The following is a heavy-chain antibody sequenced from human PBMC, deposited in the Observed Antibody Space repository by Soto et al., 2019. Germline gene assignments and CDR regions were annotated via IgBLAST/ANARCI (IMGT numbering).Heavy chain of an antibody. CDR3: AREDDGGDSLDV. CDR1: GGSISSGGYY. J-gene: IGHJ6*02. V-gene: IGHV4-31*03. CDR2: IYYSGST. Sequence: TLSLTCTVSGGSISSGGYYWSWIRQHPGKGLEWIGYIYYSGSTYYNPSLKSRVTISVDTSKNQFSLKLSSVTAADTAVYYCAREDDGGDSLDVWGQGTTVTVSS. D-gene: IGHD2-21*02.